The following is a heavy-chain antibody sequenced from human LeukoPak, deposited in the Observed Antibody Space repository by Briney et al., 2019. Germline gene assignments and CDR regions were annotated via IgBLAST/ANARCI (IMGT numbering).Heavy chain of an antibody. CDR1: GGTIRSSNYY. J-gene: IGHJ5*02. V-gene: IGHV4-39*01. CDR2: IYYSGST. CDR3: ARLFYYDSSGPPS. D-gene: IGHD3-22*01. Sequence: PSETLSLTCNVLGGTIRSSNYYWGWIRQPPGKGLEWIGSIYYSGSTYYNPSLKGRITMYVDTSNNQFSLKLTSATATDTSVYCCARLFYYDSSGPPSWGQGTLVTVSS.